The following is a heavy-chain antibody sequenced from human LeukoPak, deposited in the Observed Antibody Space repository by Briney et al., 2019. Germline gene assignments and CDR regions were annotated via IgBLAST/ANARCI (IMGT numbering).Heavy chain of an antibody. CDR2: ISGSRGSTI. V-gene: IGHV3-23*01. Sequence: PGGSLRLSCAASGFTFSIYAMSWVRQAPGKGLEWVSAISGSRGSTIYYADSVKGRFTISRDNAKNSLYLQMNSLRAEDTAVYYCAELGITMIGGVWGKGTTVTISS. CDR3: AELGITMIGGV. CDR1: GFTFSIYA. J-gene: IGHJ6*04. D-gene: IGHD3-10*02.